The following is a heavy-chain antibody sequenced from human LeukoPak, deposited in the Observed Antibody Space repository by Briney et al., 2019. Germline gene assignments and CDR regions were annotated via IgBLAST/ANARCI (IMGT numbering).Heavy chain of an antibody. CDR2: VNHSGST. J-gene: IGHJ4*02. V-gene: IGHV4-34*01. Sequence: PSETLSLTCAVYGGSCSGYYWSWIRQPPGKGLEWIGEVNHSGSTNYNPSLKSRVSISVDTSKNQFSLRLNSVTAADTAVYYCARGRRDDFWSGYSLYYFDYWGQGTLVTVSS. CDR3: ARGRRDDFWSGYSLYYFDY. CDR1: GGSCSGYY. D-gene: IGHD3-3*01.